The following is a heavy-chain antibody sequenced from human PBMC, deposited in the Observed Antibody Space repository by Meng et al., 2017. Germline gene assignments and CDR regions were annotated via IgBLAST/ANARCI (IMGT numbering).Heavy chain of an antibody. J-gene: IGHJ4*02. V-gene: IGHV4-61*01. CDR1: GGSVSSGSYY. Sequence: QVPLQEAGPGLVRPSETLSLTCTVSGGSVSSGSYYWSWIRQPPGKGLEWIGYIYYSGSTNYNPSLKSRVTISVDTSKNQFSLKLSSVTAADTAVYYCARGLTYYYDSSGYYFDYWGQGTLVTVSS. CDR2: IYYSGST. D-gene: IGHD3-22*01. CDR3: ARGLTYYYDSSGYYFDY.